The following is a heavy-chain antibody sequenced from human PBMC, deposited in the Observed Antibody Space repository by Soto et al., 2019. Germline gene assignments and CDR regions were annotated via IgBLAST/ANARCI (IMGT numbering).Heavy chain of an antibody. J-gene: IGHJ5*02. V-gene: IGHV3-33*05. CDR2: IQSDGSKQ. D-gene: IGHD1-26*01. CDR1: GFIFRTYG. Sequence: GSLRLSCVTSGFIFRTYGMHWVRQAPGKGLEWVAAIQSDGSKQYYADSVKGRFIISRDDSENTLFLQMNSLRADDTAQYFCGRDLQVGVIYFDPWGQGTLVTVSS. CDR3: GRDLQVGVIYFDP.